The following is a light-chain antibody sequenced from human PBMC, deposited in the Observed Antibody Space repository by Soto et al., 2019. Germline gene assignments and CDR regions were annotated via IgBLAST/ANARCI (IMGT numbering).Light chain of an antibody. CDR2: DVS. J-gene: IGLJ1*01. CDR1: SSDIGAYNY. Sequence: QSALTQPASVSGSPGQSITISRTGTSSDIGAYNYVSWLQQHPGKAPKLMVYDVSDRPSGVSNRFSGSKSVNTASLTISGLQAEDEADYYCASYTTSTTRYLFGTGTKVTVL. CDR3: ASYTTSTTRYL. V-gene: IGLV2-14*01.